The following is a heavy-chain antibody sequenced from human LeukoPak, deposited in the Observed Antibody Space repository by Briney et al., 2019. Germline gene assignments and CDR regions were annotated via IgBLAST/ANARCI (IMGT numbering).Heavy chain of an antibody. CDR1: GYTFTGYH. D-gene: IGHD3-10*01. J-gene: IGHJ6*03. CDR3: ARAPITMVRGAAYNYYYMDV. Sequence: VASVKVSCKASGYTFTGYHMHWVRQAPGQGLEWMGWINPNSGGTNYAQKFQGRVTMTRDTSISTAYMELSRLRSDDTAVYYCARAPITMVRGAAYNYYYMDVWGKGTTVTISS. CDR2: INPNSGGT. V-gene: IGHV1-2*02.